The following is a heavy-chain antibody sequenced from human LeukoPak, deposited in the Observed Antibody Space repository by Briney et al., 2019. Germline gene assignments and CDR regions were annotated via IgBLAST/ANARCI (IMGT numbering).Heavy chain of an antibody. Sequence: PSETLPLTCTVSGGSISTYYWSWIREPAGKGLEWIGRIYTSGSTNYNPSLKSRVTISVDTSKNQFSLKLSSVTAADTAVYYCARETPDYGDYDLYFDYWGQGTLVTVSS. J-gene: IGHJ4*02. CDR1: GGSISTYY. CDR3: ARETPDYGDYDLYFDY. V-gene: IGHV4-4*07. D-gene: IGHD4-17*01. CDR2: IYTSGST.